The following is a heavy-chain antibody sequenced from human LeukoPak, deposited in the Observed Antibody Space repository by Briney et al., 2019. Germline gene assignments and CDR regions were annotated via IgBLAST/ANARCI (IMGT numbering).Heavy chain of an antibody. CDR2: IYYSGAA. V-gene: IGHV4-30-4*08. Sequence: SETLSLTCTASGGSTNSGDYYWTWIRQPPGKGLEWIGYIYYSGAAYYNPSLKSRLSISVDTSKNQFSLKLSSMTAADTAVYYCARDGCSGGSCYGGGAFDIWGQGTMVTVSS. D-gene: IGHD2-15*01. CDR1: GGSTNSGDYY. J-gene: IGHJ3*02. CDR3: ARDGCSGGSCYGGGAFDI.